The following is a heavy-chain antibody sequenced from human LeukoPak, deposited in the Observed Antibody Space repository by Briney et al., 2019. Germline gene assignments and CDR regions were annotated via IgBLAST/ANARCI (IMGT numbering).Heavy chain of an antibody. CDR1: GDSVSSNSAA. CDR3: ARENRYDLGGVGFDP. CDR2: TYCRSKWYN. V-gene: IGHV6-1*01. Sequence: SQTLSLTCAISGDSVSSNSAAWNWIRQSPSRGLEWLGRTYCRSKWYNDYAVSVKSRITINPDTSKNQFSLQLNSVTPEDTAVYYCARENRYDLGGVGFDPWGQGTLVTVSS. D-gene: IGHD3-16*01. J-gene: IGHJ5*02.